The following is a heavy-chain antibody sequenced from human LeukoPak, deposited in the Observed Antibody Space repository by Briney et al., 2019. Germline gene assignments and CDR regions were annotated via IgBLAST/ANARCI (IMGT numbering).Heavy chain of an antibody. CDR1: GYTFTGYY. J-gene: IGHJ5*02. Sequence: ASVKVSCKASGYTFTGYYMHWVRQAPGQGLEWMGWINPNSGGTNYAQKFQGRVTMTRDTSISTAYMELSRLRSDDTAVYYCARGDCSGGSCYSGWRNWFDPWGQGTLVTVSS. CDR3: ARGDCSGGSCYSGWRNWFDP. V-gene: IGHV1-2*02. D-gene: IGHD2-15*01. CDR2: INPNSGGT.